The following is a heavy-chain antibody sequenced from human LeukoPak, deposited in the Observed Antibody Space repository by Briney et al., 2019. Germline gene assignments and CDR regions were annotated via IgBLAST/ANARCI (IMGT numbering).Heavy chain of an antibody. CDR3: ARDYYDSSGPDYYFDY. Sequence: SVKVSCKASGGTFSSYAISWVRQAPGQGLEWMGRIIPIFGTANYAQKFQGRVTITADKSTSTAYMELSSLRPEDTAVYYCARDYYDSSGPDYYFDYWGQGTLVTVSS. J-gene: IGHJ4*02. D-gene: IGHD3-22*01. CDR2: IIPIFGTA. V-gene: IGHV1-69*06. CDR1: GGTFSSYA.